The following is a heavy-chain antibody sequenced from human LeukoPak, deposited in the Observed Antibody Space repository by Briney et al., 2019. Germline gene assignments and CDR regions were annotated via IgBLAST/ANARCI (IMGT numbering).Heavy chain of an antibody. Sequence: GGSLRLSCAASGFTFRTSGMHWVRQAPGKGLGWVAFIQYHGRDKYYADSVKGRFTISRDNSKNTLYMEVNSLRAEDTAVYYCAREGGRTVAGTFDNWGQGTLVTVSS. CDR3: AREGGRTVAGTFDN. D-gene: IGHD6-19*01. J-gene: IGHJ4*02. V-gene: IGHV3-30*02. CDR2: IQYHGRDK. CDR1: GFTFRTSG.